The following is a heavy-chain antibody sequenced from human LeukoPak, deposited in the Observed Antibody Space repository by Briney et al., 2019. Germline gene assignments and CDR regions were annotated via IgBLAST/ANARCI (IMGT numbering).Heavy chain of an antibody. CDR2: ISASGGST. Sequence: GGSLRLSCAVSGFTFSSYAMSWVRQAPGKGLEWVSTISASGGSTFYADSVKGRFTISRDNSKNTLYLQMNSLRAEDTAVYFCAKGGSSSSRVSRFDYWGQGTLVTVSS. D-gene: IGHD6-6*01. J-gene: IGHJ4*02. V-gene: IGHV3-23*01. CDR1: GFTFSSYA. CDR3: AKGGSSSSRVSRFDY.